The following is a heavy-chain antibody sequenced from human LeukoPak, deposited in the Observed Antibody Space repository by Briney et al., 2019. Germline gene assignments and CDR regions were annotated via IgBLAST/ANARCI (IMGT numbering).Heavy chain of an antibody. CDR2: ISGSGGGT. CDR1: GFTSSSYA. V-gene: IGHV3-23*01. J-gene: IGHJ4*02. D-gene: IGHD3-10*01. CDR3: AKKAYGSGSYLLDY. Sequence: GGSLRLSCAASGFTSSSYAMSWVRQAPGKGLEWVSAISGSGGGTYYADSVKGRFTISRDNSKNTLYLQMNSLRAEDTAVYYCAKKAYGSGSYLLDYWGQGTLVTVSS.